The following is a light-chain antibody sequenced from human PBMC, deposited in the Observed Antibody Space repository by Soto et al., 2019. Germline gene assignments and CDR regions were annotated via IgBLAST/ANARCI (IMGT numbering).Light chain of an antibody. J-gene: IGKJ1*01. V-gene: IGKV3-15*01. CDR1: QSVSSN. CDR2: GAS. Sequence: EIVMTQSPATLSVSPGERATLSCRASQSVSSNLAWYQQKPGQAPRLLIYGASTRATGIPVMFSGSVSGTELLLTFSRLTSEGFVVSCWELYKSRTLSFG. CDR3: ELYKSRTLS.